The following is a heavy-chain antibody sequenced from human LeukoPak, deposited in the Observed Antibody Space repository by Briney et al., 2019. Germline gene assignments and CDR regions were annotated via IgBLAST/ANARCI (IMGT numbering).Heavy chain of an antibody. CDR3: ARDADYGDYGNAFDL. CDR2: ISSTSTYI. J-gene: IGHJ3*01. CDR1: GFTFSDYY. Sequence: GGSLRLSCAASGFTFSDYYMSWIRQAPGKGLEWVSYISSTSTYISYADSVKGRFTISRDNAKNSLYLQMNSLRAEDTAVYYCARDADYGDYGNAFDLWGQGTMVTVSS. V-gene: IGHV3-11*06. D-gene: IGHD4-17*01.